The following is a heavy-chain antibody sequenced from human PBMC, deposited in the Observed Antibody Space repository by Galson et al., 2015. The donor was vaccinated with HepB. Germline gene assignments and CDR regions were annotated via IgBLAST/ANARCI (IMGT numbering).Heavy chain of an antibody. D-gene: IGHD5-12*01. CDR3: ARDRMVATFFPTRLTYYYGMDV. V-gene: IGHV1-18*01. CDR1: GYTFTSYG. CDR2: ISAYNGNT. Sequence: SVKVSCKASGYTFTSYGISWVRQAPGQGLEWMGWISAYNGNTNFAQKLQGRVTMTTDTSTSTAYMELRSLRSDDTAVYYCARDRMVATFFPTRLTYYYGMDVWGQGTTVTVSS. J-gene: IGHJ6*02.